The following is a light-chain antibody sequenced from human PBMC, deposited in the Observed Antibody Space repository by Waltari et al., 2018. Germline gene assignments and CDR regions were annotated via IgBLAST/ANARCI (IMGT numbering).Light chain of an antibody. CDR1: NSDIGAYNY. Sequence: QSALTQPASVSGSPGQSLTISCTGPNSDIGAYNYVYWYQQHPGKAPKVIIFDVIFRPSGVSNRFSGSKSGNTASLTITGLQAEDEAHYYCSSFTVTDTLVVFGGGTKLTV. CDR2: DVI. CDR3: SSFTVTDTLVV. V-gene: IGLV2-14*03. J-gene: IGLJ2*01.